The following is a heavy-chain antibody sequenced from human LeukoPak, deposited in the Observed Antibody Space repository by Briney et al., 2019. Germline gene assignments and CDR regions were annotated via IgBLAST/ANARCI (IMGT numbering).Heavy chain of an antibody. J-gene: IGHJ4*02. CDR2: IGVYNGKT. V-gene: IGHV1-18*01. D-gene: IGHD3-10*01. CDR1: GYTFTNYG. CDR3: ARDIGVSQFDS. Sequence: EASVTVSCKASGYTFTNYGFSWVRQAPGQGLEGMGWIGVYNGKTEYPQNLQGRVTMTTDTSTSTAYMELRSLTSDDTAVYYCARDIGVSQFDSWGQGTLVTVSS.